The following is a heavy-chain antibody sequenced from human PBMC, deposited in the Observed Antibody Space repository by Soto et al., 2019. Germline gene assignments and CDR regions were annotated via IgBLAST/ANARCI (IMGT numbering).Heavy chain of an antibody. J-gene: IGHJ4*02. CDR1: GYSFPNYW. CDR3: ARNLRSRPFDS. CDR2: IYPGDSET. D-gene: IGHD6-13*01. V-gene: IGHV5-51*01. Sequence: PGESLKISCNGSGYSFPNYWIVWVRQMPGKGLEWMGIIYPGDSETRYSPSFQGQVTISADKSISTAYLQWSSLKASDTAMYYCARNLRSRPFDSWGQGTLVTVSS.